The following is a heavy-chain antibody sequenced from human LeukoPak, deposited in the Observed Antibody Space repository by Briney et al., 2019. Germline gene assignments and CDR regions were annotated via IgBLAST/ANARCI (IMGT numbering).Heavy chain of an antibody. D-gene: IGHD3-16*01. CDR2: IKQDGSEK. J-gene: IGHJ4*02. V-gene: IGHV3-7*01. Sequence: GGSLRRSCAASGFTFSSYWMSWVRQAPGKGLEWVANIKQDGSEKYYVDSVKGRFTISRDNAKNSLYLQMNSLRAEDTAVYYCARRIWGSPQPVFDYWGQGTLVTVST. CDR1: GFTFSSYW. CDR3: ARRIWGSPQPVFDY.